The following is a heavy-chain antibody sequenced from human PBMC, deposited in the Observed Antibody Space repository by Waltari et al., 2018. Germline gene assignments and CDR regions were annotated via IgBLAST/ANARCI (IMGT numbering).Heavy chain of an antibody. CDR1: GYSISSGYS. CDR3: APPYGMDV. J-gene: IGHJ6*02. Sequence: QVQLQESGPGLVKPSETLSLTCAVSGYSISSGYSWGWIRQPPGKGLEWIGSIYHSGSTYYNPSLKSRVTISVDTSKNQFSLKLSSVTAADTAVYYCAPPYGMDVWGQGTTVTVSS. V-gene: IGHV4-38-2*01. CDR2: IYHSGST.